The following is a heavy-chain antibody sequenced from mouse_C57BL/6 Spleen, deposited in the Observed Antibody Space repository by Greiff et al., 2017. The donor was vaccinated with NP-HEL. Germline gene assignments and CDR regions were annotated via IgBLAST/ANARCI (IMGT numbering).Heavy chain of an antibody. D-gene: IGHD2-5*01. CDR2: ISDGGSYT. CDR1: GFTFSSYA. V-gene: IGHV5-4*01. CDR3: ARDSNYGGNAMDY. Sequence: EVNVVESGGGLVKPGGSLKLSCAASGFTFSSYAMSWVRQTPEKRLEWVATISDGGSYTYYPDNVKGRFTISRDNAKNKLYLQMSHLKSEDTAMYYCARDSNYGGNAMDYWGQGTSVTVSS. J-gene: IGHJ4*01.